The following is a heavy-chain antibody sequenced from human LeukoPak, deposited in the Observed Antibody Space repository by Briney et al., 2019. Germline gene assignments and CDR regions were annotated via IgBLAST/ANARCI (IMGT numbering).Heavy chain of an antibody. V-gene: IGHV4-59*08. CDR2: IYYSGST. CDR3: ARRIVVTATLSWFDP. Sequence: SSETLSLTCTVSGGSISSYYWSWIRQPPGKGLEWIGYIYYSGSTNYNPSLKSRVTISVDTSKNQFSLKLGSVTAADTAVYYCARRIVVTATLSWFDPWGQGTLVTVSS. D-gene: IGHD2-21*02. J-gene: IGHJ5*02. CDR1: GGSISSYY.